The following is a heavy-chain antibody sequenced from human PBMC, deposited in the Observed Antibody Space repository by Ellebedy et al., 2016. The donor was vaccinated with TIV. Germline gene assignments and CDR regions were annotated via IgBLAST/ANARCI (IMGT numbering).Heavy chain of an antibody. J-gene: IGHJ4*02. CDR2: VYYIGSP. CDR3: ARIDSWQPIDE. Sequence: MPSETLSLTCSVSGGSVSTTRYYWAWIRQPPGKGLEWIGSVYYIGSPYYNPSFKSRVTLSADTSKNHFSLNLTSVTAADTAVYYCARIDSWQPIDEWGQGTLVSVSS. D-gene: IGHD3-9*01. CDR1: GGSVSTTRYY. V-gene: IGHV4-39*02.